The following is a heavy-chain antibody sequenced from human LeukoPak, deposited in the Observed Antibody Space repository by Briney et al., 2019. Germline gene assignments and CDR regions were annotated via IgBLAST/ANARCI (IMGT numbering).Heavy chain of an antibody. D-gene: IGHD6-13*01. CDR2: ISWNSGSI. J-gene: IGHJ4*02. CDR1: GFTFDDYA. V-gene: IGHV3-9*01. CDR3: ARDLGDRYSSSWYRLAY. Sequence: GGSLRLSCAASGFTFDDYAMHWVRQAPGKGLEWVSGISWNSGSIGYADSVKGRFTISRDNAENSLYLQMNSLRAEDTALYYCARDLGDRYSSSWYRLAYWGQGTLVTVSS.